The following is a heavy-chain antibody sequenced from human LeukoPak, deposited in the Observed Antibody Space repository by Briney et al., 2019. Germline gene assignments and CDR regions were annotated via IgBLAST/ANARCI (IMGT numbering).Heavy chain of an antibody. Sequence: SETLSLTCTVSGGSISSGDYYWSWIRQPPGKGLEWIGYIYYSGSTYYNPSLKSRVTISVDTSKNQFSLKLSSVTAADTAVYYCAGHSYFYDSSGYLIWGQGTMVTVSS. CDR2: IYYSGST. CDR1: GGSISSGDYY. CDR3: AGHSYFYDSSGYLI. V-gene: IGHV4-30-4*08. J-gene: IGHJ3*02. D-gene: IGHD3-22*01.